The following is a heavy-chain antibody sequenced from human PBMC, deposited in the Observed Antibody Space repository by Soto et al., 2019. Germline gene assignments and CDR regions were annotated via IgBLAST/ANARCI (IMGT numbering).Heavy chain of an antibody. V-gene: IGHV4-30-4*01. CDR2: IYYSGST. D-gene: IGHD3-3*01. CDR3: ARGRYPVLRFLEWFHGWFDP. Sequence: SETLSLTCTVSGGSISSGDYYWSWIRQPPGKGLEWIGYIYYSGSTYYNPSLKSRVTISVDTSKNQFSLKLSSVTAADTAVYYCARGRYPVLRFLEWFHGWFDPWGQGTRVTVSS. J-gene: IGHJ5*02. CDR1: GGSISSGDYY.